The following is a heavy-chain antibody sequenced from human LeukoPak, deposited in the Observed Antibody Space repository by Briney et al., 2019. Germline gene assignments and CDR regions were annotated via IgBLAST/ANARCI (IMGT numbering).Heavy chain of an antibody. D-gene: IGHD3-3*01. V-gene: IGHV5-51*01. CDR2: IYPGDSDT. J-gene: IGHJ5*02. CDR3: ARGTYYDFWSGYYFWFDP. CDR1: GYSFTSYW. Sequence: GESLKISCKGSGYSFTSYWIGWVRQMPGKGLEWMGIIYPGDSDTRYSPSFQGQVTISADKSISTAYLQWSGLKASDTAMYYCARGTYYDFWSGYYFWFDPWGQGTLVTVSS.